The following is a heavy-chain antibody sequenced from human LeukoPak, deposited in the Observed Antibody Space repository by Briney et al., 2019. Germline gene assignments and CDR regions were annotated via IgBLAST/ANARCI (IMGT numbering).Heavy chain of an antibody. CDR3: ARDPQGFGELLSYYFDY. J-gene: IGHJ4*02. D-gene: IGHD3-10*01. CDR2: IYSGGST. Sequence: GGSLRLSCAASGFTVSSNYMSWVRQAPGKGLEWVSVIYSGGSTYYADSVKGRFTISRDNSKNTLYLQMNSLRAEDTAVYYCARDPQGFGELLSYYFDYWGQGTLVTVSS. CDR1: GFTVSSNY. V-gene: IGHV3-53*01.